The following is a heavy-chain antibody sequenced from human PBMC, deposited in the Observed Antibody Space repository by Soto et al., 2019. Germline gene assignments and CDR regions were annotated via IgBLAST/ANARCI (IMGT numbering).Heavy chain of an antibody. CDR3: GRESGGATATLDYYYFYMDV. V-gene: IGHV1-2*02. CDR2: INPNGGVT. J-gene: IGHJ6*03. CDR1: GDSFNDYY. Sequence: ASVKVSCKTSGDSFNDYYIHWVRQAPGQGLEWMGWINPNGGVTKYAQKFQGRVTVTRDTSIRTVYMELSSLRSDDTAVYYCGRESGGATATLDYYYFYMDVWGKGTTVTVSS. D-gene: IGHD5-12*01.